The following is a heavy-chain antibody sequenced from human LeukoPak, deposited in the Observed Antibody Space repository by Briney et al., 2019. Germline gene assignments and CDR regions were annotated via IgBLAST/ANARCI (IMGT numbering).Heavy chain of an antibody. V-gene: IGHV1-69*06. Sequence: GASVKVSCKASSYTFTRYSISWVRQAPGQGLEWMGGIIPIFGTANYAQKFQGRVTITADKSTSTAYMELSSLRSEDTAVYYCARGFGWNYFTHFDYWGQGTLVTVSS. J-gene: IGHJ4*02. CDR2: IIPIFGTA. D-gene: IGHD1-7*01. CDR3: ARGFGWNYFTHFDY. CDR1: SYTFTRYS.